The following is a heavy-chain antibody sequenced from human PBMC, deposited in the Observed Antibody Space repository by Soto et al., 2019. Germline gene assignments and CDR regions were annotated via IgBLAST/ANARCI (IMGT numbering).Heavy chain of an antibody. V-gene: IGHV3-33*01. D-gene: IGHD5-18*01. CDR1: GFTFSSYA. CDR2: IWYDGSNE. J-gene: IGHJ3*01. CDR3: ARDRVPYSYGFGRAFDV. Sequence: GGSLRLSCAASGFTFSSYAMHWVRQAPGKGLEWVAVIWYDGSNEYYADSVKGRFTISRDNSKNTLSLQMNSLRAEDTAVYFCARDRVPYSYGFGRAFDVWGQGTMVTVSS.